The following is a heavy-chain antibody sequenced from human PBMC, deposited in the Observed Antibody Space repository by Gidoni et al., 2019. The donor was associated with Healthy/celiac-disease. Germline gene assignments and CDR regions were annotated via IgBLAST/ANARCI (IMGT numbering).Heavy chain of an antibody. J-gene: IGHJ4*02. V-gene: IGHV1-46*03. CDR2: INPSGGST. CDR3: ASGDYGYYFDY. D-gene: IGHD4-17*01. CDR1: GYTFTSYY. Sequence: QVQLVQSGAEVKKPGASVKVSCKASGYTFTSYYMHWVRQAPGQGLEWMGIINPSGGSTSYAQKFQGRVTMTRETSTSTVYMELSSRRSEDTAGYYCASGDYGYYFDYWGQGTLVTVSS.